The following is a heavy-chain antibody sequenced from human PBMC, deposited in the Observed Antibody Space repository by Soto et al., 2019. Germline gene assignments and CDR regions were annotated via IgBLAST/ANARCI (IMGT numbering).Heavy chain of an antibody. CDR1: GYTFTSYG. V-gene: IGHV1-18*01. CDR2: ISGYNGDT. CDR3: ERDWVGDLAY. Sequence: QVQLVQSGGEVKQPGASVKVSCKTSGYTFTSYGISWVRQAPGQGLEWMGWISGYNGDTKYVQKFQGRVTLTTDTSTNTAYMEVRSLSSDDTAVYYCERDWVGDLAYWGQGTLVTVSS. J-gene: IGHJ4*02. D-gene: IGHD4-17*01.